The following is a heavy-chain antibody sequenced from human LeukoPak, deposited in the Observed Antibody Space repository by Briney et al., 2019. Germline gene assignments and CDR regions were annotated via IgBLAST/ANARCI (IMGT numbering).Heavy chain of an antibody. J-gene: IGHJ5*02. CDR3: ARRDNSKGYNWFDP. CDR1: GGSISSYY. D-gene: IGHD4-11*01. CDR2: IYYTGST. V-gene: IGHV4-59*08. Sequence: SSETLSLTCTVSGGSISSYYWSWIRQPPGKGLEWIGSIYYTGSTTYNPSLKSRVTISVDTSKSQFSLNLNSVTAADTAVYYGARRDNSKGYNWFDPWGQGTLVTVSS.